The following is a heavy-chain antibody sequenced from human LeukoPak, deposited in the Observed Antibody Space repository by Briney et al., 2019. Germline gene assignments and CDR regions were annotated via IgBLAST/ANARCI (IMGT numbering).Heavy chain of an antibody. J-gene: IGHJ6*02. V-gene: IGHV3-23*01. CDR2: VSTSGGST. Sequence: GGSLRLSCAASGLTFSRYAMSWVRQAPGKGLEWVSGVSTSGGSTYYADSVKGRFTISRDNSKNTLFLQMNSLRAQDTAVYYCAKSPGRDNYYYYGLDVWGQGTTVTVSS. CDR1: GLTFSRYA. CDR3: AKSPGRDNYYYYGLDV.